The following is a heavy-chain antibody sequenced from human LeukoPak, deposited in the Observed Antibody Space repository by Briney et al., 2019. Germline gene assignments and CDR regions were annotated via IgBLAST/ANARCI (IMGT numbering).Heavy chain of an antibody. D-gene: IGHD1-1*01. Sequence: ASVKVSCKASGYTFTSYYMHWVRQAPGQGLEWMSIINPSGGSTTYAQKFQGRVTFTRDTSTSTVYMELSSLRSEDTAVYYCARGYNNNWSDYWGQGTLATVSS. CDR1: GYTFTSYY. V-gene: IGHV1-46*01. CDR3: ARGYNNNWSDY. J-gene: IGHJ4*02. CDR2: INPSGGST.